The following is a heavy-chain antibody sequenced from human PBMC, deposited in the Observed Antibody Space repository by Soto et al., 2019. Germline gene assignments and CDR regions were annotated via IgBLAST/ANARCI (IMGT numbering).Heavy chain of an antibody. Sequence: EVQLVESGGGSVQPGGSLRLSCAASGFTFSSYFMYWVRQAPGKGLVWVSRIDKDGGTTNYADSVKGRFTISRDNAKNTLYLQMNRLRAEDTAVYYCTRGYYGPDYWGQGTLVTVSS. CDR2: IDKDGGTT. D-gene: IGHD3-10*01. J-gene: IGHJ4*02. CDR1: GFTFSSYF. V-gene: IGHV3-74*01. CDR3: TRGYYGPDY.